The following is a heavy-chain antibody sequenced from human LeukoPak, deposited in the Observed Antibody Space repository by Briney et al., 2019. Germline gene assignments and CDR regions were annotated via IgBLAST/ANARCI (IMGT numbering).Heavy chain of an antibody. Sequence: SETLSLTCTVSGGSISGYYWSWLRQPAGKGLEWIGRFYSSESATYNPSLKSRVTMSVDTSKNQFSLKLTSVTAADTAVYYCTREPYPWGQGTLVTVSS. CDR2: FYSSESA. J-gene: IGHJ5*02. CDR3: TREPYP. V-gene: IGHV4-4*07. CDR1: GGSISGYY.